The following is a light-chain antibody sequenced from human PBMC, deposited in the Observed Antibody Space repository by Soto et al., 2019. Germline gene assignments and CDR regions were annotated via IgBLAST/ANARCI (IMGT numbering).Light chain of an antibody. J-gene: IGKJ1*01. Sequence: DLQMTQSPSTLSASVGDRVTITCRASQSISSWLAWYQQKPGKAPKLLIYKASSLESGVPSRFSGSGSGTEFTLTIRCVQPDDLATYHCQQYDSYPRTFGQGTKVEIK. CDR1: QSISSW. V-gene: IGKV1-5*03. CDR2: KAS. CDR3: QQYDSYPRT.